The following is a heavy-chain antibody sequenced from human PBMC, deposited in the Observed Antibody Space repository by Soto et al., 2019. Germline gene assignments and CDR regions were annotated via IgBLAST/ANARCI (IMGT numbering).Heavy chain of an antibody. Sequence: QLQLQESGPGLVKPSETLSLTCTVSGGSISSSSYYWGWIRQPPGKGLEWIGSIYYSGNTNYTPSLKSRVTLSVDTSKSHFSLRLSSVTAADMALYYCARHWYSSSGNWCDPWGQGTLVTVSS. CDR2: IYYSGNT. CDR3: ARHWYSSSGNWCDP. V-gene: IGHV4-39*01. CDR1: GGSISSSSYY. J-gene: IGHJ5*02. D-gene: IGHD6-19*01.